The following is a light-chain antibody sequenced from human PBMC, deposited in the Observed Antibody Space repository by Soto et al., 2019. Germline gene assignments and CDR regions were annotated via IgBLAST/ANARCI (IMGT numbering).Light chain of an antibody. J-gene: IGLJ2*01. Sequence: QSVLTQPPSVSAAPGQKVTISCSGSRSNLGNNYVSWYQQLPGTAPKLLIYDNNKRPSGIPDRFSGFKFGTSATLDITGLQTGDEADYYCGTWDTSLSVVLFGGGTKVTVL. CDR1: RSNLGNNY. CDR3: GTWDTSLSVVL. V-gene: IGLV1-51*01. CDR2: DNN.